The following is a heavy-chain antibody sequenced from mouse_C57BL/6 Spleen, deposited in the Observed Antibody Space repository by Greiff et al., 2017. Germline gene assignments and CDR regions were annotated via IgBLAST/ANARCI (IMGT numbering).Heavy chain of an antibody. D-gene: IGHD1-1*01. Sequence: QVHVKQSGAELVRPGTSVKVSCKASGYAFTNYLIEWVKQRPGQGLEWIGVINPGSGGTNYNEKFKGKATLTADKSSSTAYMQLSSLTSEDSAVYFCARSGVTTVVTRDAMDYWGQGTSVTVSS. CDR2: INPGSGGT. V-gene: IGHV1-54*01. J-gene: IGHJ4*01. CDR3: ARSGVTTVVTRDAMDY. CDR1: GYAFTNYL.